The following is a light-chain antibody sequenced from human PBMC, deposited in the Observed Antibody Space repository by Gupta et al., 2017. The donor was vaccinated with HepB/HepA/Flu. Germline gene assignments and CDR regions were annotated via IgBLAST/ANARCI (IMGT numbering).Light chain of an antibody. CDR3: QVWDSYSDNVV. V-gene: IGLV3-21*02. CDR2: DDY. CDR1: NIGMKS. Sequence: SYVLTQTPSVSVAPGQTALITCEGDNIGMKSVHWYQQKPGQAPVLVVYDDYDRPSGIPERLSGSHTGSAATLTINRVEAGDEADYYCQVWDSYSDNVVFGGGTKLTVL. J-gene: IGLJ3*02.